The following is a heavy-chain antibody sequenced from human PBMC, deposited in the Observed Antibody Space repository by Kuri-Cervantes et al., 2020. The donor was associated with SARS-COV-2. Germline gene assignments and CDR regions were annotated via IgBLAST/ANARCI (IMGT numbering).Heavy chain of an antibody. J-gene: IGHJ3*02. Sequence: GESLKISCAASGFTFSSYAMSWVRQAPGKGLEWVSYISSSGNNMYYADSVKGRFTISRDDATNSLHLQMNSLRAEDTAVYYCARELTGDAFDIWGQGTMVTVSS. CDR3: ARELTGDAFDI. D-gene: IGHD7-27*01. V-gene: IGHV3-48*04. CDR1: GFTFSSYA. CDR2: ISSSGNNM.